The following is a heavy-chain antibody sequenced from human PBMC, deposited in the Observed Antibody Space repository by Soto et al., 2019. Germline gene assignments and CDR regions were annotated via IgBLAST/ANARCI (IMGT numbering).Heavy chain of an antibody. Sequence: QVQLVQSGAEVKKPGSSVKVSCKASGGTFSSYAISWVRQAPGQGLEWMGGIIPIFGTANYAQKFQGRVTITADESTSTAYMELSSLRSXDXAXXXXXXXXXXXGTYYYYYGMDVWXXGTXXXVSS. J-gene: IGHJ6*02. CDR3: XXXXXXXGTYYYYYGMDV. V-gene: IGHV1-69*01. CDR1: GGTFSSYA. CDR2: IIPIFGTA.